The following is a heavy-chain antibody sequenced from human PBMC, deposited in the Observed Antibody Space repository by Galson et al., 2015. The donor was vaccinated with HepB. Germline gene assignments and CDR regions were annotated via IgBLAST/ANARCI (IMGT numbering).Heavy chain of an antibody. V-gene: IGHV3-30*18. J-gene: IGHJ4*02. CDR1: GFTFSNYG. Sequence: SLRLSCAASGFTFSNYGMHWVRQAPGKGLEWVSVISYDGSNKYYADSVKGRFTISRDNSKNTLYLQMNSLRAEDTAVYYCAKDPSGPGAGFVYWGQGTLVTVYS. CDR3: AKDPSGPGAGFVY. CDR2: ISYDGSNK. D-gene: IGHD3-10*01.